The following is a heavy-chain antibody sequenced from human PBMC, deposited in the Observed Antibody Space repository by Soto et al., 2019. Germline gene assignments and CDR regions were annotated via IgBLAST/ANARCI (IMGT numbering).Heavy chain of an antibody. CDR2: INHSGST. CDR3: ARVYYDYVWGSYLGRYYFDY. J-gene: IGHJ4*02. D-gene: IGHD3-16*02. Sequence: SETLSLTCAVYGGSFSGYYWSWIRQPPGKGLEWIGEINHSGSTNYNPSLKSRVTISVDTSKNQFSLKLSSVAAADTAVYYCARVYYDYVWGSYLGRYYFDYWGQGTLVTVSS. V-gene: IGHV4-34*01. CDR1: GGSFSGYY.